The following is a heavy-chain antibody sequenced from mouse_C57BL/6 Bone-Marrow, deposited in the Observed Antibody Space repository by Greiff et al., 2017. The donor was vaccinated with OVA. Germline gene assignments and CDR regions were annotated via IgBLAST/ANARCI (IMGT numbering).Heavy chain of an antibody. CDR3: ARSWDYCGSSYFDY. J-gene: IGHJ2*01. D-gene: IGHD1-1*01. V-gene: IGHV1-55*01. CDR2: IYPGSGST. Sequence: VQLQQPGAELVKPGASVKMSCKASGYTFTSYWITWVKQRPGQGLEWIGDIYPGSGSTNYNEKFKSKATLTVDTSSSTAYIQLSSLTSEGSAVYYCARSWDYCGSSYFDYWGQGTTLTVSS. CDR1: GYTFTSYW.